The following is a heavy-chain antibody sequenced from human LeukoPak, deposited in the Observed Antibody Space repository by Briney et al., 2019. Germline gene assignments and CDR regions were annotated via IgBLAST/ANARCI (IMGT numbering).Heavy chain of an antibody. V-gene: IGHV3-48*03. J-gene: IGHJ4*02. Sequence: GGSLRLSCIGSGFTFSSDEMNWVRRAPGKGLEWVSYISIGGSSTYYADSVKGRFTVSRDDAKNSLYLQMNSLRLEDTAVYYCAKEFAGTLGFWGQGTLVTVSS. CDR1: GFTFSSDE. D-gene: IGHD6-13*01. CDR3: AKEFAGTLGF. CDR2: ISIGGSST.